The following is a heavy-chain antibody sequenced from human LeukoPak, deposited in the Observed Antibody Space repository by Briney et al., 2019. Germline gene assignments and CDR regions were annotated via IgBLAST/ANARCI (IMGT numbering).Heavy chain of an antibody. J-gene: IGHJ6*04. D-gene: IGHD6-13*01. Sequence: PSETLSLTCTVSSGSISSSSYYWGWIRQPPGKGLEWIGSIFHTGSTYYNPSLKSRVTISVDTSKNQFSLKLSSVTAADTAFYYCARDMSSSSSSWYWDVWGKGTTVTVSS. V-gene: IGHV4-39*07. CDR2: IFHTGST. CDR3: ARDMSSSSSSWYWDV. CDR1: SGSISSSSYY.